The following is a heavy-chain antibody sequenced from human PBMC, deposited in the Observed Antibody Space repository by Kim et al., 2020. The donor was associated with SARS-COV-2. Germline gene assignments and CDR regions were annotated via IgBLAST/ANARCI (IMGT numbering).Heavy chain of an antibody. CDR3: AKVSSTYDSSPTRY. V-gene: IGHV3-30*18. D-gene: IGHD3-22*01. Sequence: GGSLRLSCAASGFTFSSYGMHWVRQAPGKGLEWVAVISYDGSNKYYADSVKGRFTISRDNSKNTLYLQMNSLRAEDTAVYYCAKVSSTYDSSPTRYWGQGTLVTVSS. CDR1: GFTFSSYG. J-gene: IGHJ4*02. CDR2: ISYDGSNK.